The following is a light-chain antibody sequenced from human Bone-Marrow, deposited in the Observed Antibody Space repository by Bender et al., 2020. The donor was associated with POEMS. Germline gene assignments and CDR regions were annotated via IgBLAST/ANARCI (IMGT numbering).Light chain of an antibody. CDR1: SSNIGAHA. V-gene: IGLV1-44*01. CDR2: SSH. J-gene: IGLJ2*01. Sequence: QSVLTQPPSASGTPGQRVTISCSGGSSNIGAHAVNWYQHLPGTAPKLLIYSSHRRPSEVPDRFSGSNSGNTATLTISRVEVGDEADYYCQVWDSSREVVVFGGGTKLTVL. CDR3: QVWDSSREVVV.